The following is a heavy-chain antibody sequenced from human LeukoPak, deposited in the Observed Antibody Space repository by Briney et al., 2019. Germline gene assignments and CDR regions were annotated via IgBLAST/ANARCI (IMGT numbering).Heavy chain of an antibody. J-gene: IGHJ3*01. V-gene: IGHV3-23*01. CDR2: ISGSGGST. Sequence: PGGSLRLSCAASGFTFSSYAMSWVRQAPGKGLEWVSAISGSGGSTYYADSVKGRFTISRDNSKNTLYLQMNSLRAEDTAVYYCARDINLVKVVLDAFDLWGQGTMVIVSS. CDR1: GFTFSSYA. D-gene: IGHD2/OR15-2a*01. CDR3: ARDINLVKVVLDAFDL.